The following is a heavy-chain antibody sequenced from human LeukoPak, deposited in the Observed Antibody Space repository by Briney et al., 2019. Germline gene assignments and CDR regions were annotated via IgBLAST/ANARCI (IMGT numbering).Heavy chain of an antibody. CDR1: GGTFSSYA. V-gene: IGHV1-69*05. CDR3: ASGGVLRFLEWLFPFDY. CDR2: IIPIFGTA. J-gene: IGHJ4*02. Sequence: ASVKVSCKASGGTFSSYAISWVRQAPGQGLEWMGGIIPIFGTANYALKFQGRVTITTDESTSTAYMELSSLRSEDTAVYYCASGGVLRFLEWLFPFDYWGQGTLVTVSS. D-gene: IGHD3-3*01.